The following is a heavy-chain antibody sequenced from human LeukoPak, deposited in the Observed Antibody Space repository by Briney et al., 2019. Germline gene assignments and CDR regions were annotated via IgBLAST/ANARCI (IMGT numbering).Heavy chain of an antibody. J-gene: IGHJ6*03. Sequence: GGSLRLSCAASGFTFSSYGMHWVRQAPGKGLEWVAFIRYDGSNKYCADSVKGRFTISRDNSKNTLYLQMNSLRAEDTAVYYCAKTATMLYYYYYMDVWGKGTTVTVSS. D-gene: IGHD4-17*01. CDR1: GFTFSSYG. CDR3: AKTATMLYYYYYMDV. V-gene: IGHV3-30*02. CDR2: IRYDGSNK.